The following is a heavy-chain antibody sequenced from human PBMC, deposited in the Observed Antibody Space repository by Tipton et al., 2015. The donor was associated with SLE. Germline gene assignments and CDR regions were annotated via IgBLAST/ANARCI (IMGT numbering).Heavy chain of an antibody. CDR2: IWYDGSTK. D-gene: IGHD2-15*01. Sequence: SLRLSCEASGFRFNNYFMHWVRQVPGRGLEWVAVIWYDGSTKWYAESVEGRFTISRDNSRNTLYLQMTSLRAEDSGVYYCARRGGYCSGGSCYGGAFYIWGQGTMVTVSS. CDR3: ARRGGYCSGGSCYGGAFYI. CDR1: GFRFNNYF. J-gene: IGHJ3*02. V-gene: IGHV3-33*01.